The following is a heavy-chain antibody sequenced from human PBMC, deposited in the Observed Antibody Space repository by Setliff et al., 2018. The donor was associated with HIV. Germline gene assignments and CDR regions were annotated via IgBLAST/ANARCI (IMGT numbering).Heavy chain of an antibody. CDR3: AREGGYYGSGSSWFDP. CDR2: INPNSGGT. CDR1: GYTFTAYH. D-gene: IGHD3-10*01. J-gene: IGHJ5*02. V-gene: IGHV1-2*02. Sequence: ASVKVSCKASGYTFTAYHLHWVRQSPGQGLEWMGWINPNSGGTNYAQIFQGRVTMTRDTSITTAYMEVSRLRSDDTAVYYCAREGGYYGSGSSWFDPWGQGTLVTVSS.